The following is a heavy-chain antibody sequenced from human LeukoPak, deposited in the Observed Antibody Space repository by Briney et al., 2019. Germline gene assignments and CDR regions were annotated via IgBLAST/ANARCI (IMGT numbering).Heavy chain of an antibody. V-gene: IGHV1-69*04. CDR2: IIPILGIA. J-gene: IGHJ4*02. D-gene: IGHD2/OR15-2a*01. Sequence: AVKVSCKASGGTFSSYAISWVRQAPGQGLEWMGRIIPILGIANYAQKFQGRVTITADKSTSTAYMELSSLRSEDTAVYYCARVLAPVYYFDYWGQGTLVTVSP. CDR3: ARVLAPVYYFDY. CDR1: GGTFSSYA.